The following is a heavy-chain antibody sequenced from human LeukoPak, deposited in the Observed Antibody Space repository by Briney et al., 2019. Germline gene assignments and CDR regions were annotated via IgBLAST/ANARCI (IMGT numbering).Heavy chain of an antibody. CDR3: ARGGKGYYYYYMNV. V-gene: IGHV1-69*05. CDR1: GGTFSSYA. CDR2: FIPIFGTA. J-gene: IGHJ6*03. Sequence: GASVKVSCKAFGGTFSSYAISWVRQAPGQELEWMGGFIPIFGTANYAQKFQGRVTITTDESTSTASMELSSLRSEATAVYYCARGGKGYYYYYMNVWGKGTTVTVSS.